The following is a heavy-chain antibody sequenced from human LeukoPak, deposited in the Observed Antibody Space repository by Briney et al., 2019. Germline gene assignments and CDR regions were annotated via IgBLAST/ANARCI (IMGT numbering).Heavy chain of an antibody. V-gene: IGHV1-18*01. CDR1: GYTFTNYG. D-gene: IGHD4-17*01. CDR2: ISGSNGHT. J-gene: IGHJ5*02. Sequence: ASVKVSCKASGYTFTNYGITWVRQAPGQGLEWMGWISGSNGHTNYAQELQGRVSMTTDTSTHTAYMELRSLRSDDTAVYYCARDSVSTTVTTLLVAWGQGTLVTVSS. CDR3: ARDSVSTTVTTLLVA.